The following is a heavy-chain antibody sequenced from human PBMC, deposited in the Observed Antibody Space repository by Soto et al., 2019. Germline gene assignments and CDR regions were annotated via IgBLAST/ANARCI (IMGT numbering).Heavy chain of an antibody. J-gene: IGHJ5*02. D-gene: IGHD4-17*01. V-gene: IGHV4-31*03. CDR2: IYYSGST. Sequence: QVQLQESGPGLVKPSQTLSLTCTVSGGSISSGGYYWSWIRQHPGKGLEWIGYIYYSGSTYYNPSLKSRVTISVDTSKNQFSLKLSSVTAADTAVYYCARDAVYGKTTEGWWFDPWGQGTLVTVSS. CDR1: GGSISSGGYY. CDR3: ARDAVYGKTTEGWWFDP.